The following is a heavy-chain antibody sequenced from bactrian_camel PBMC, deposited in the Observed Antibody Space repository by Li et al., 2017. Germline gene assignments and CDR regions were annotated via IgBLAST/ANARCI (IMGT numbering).Heavy chain of an antibody. Sequence: HVQLVESGGGLVRPGGSLTLSCVASGFAFSDYPLTWVRQTPEKRFEWVSAINSRNVATYNDSVRGRFTISRDNAKDTLYLQMNSLKIEDTAVYYCALGSSRQATMTARGKGTQVTVS. J-gene: IGHJ4*01. CDR2: INSRNVAT. D-gene: IGHD3*01. CDR1: GFAFSDYP. V-gene: IGHV3S1*01.